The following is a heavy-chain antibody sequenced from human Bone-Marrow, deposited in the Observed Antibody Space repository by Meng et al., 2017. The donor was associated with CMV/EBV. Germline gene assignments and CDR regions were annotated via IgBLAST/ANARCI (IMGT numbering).Heavy chain of an antibody. Sequence: LRLSCTVSGGSISSGGYYWSWIRQHPGKGLEWIGYIYYSGSTYYNPSLKSRVTISVDTSKNQFSLKLSSVTAADTAVYYCARAVCSSTSCYPYYYYGMDVWGQGTTVTVSS. V-gene: IGHV4-31*03. D-gene: IGHD2-2*01. CDR3: ARAVCSSTSCYPYYYYGMDV. CDR2: IYYSGST. J-gene: IGHJ6*02. CDR1: GGSISSGGYY.